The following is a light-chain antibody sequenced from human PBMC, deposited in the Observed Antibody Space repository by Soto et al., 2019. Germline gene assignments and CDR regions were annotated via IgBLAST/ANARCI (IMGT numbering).Light chain of an antibody. CDR2: AAS. Sequence: AIRMTQSPSSFSASTGDRVTITCRASQAISSYLAWYQQKPGKAPKLLIYAASTLQSGVPSRFSGSGSGTDFTLTISCLQSEDFATYYCQQYYGLPYTFGQGTKLEIK. V-gene: IGKV1-8*01. CDR1: QAISSY. J-gene: IGKJ2*01. CDR3: QQYYGLPYT.